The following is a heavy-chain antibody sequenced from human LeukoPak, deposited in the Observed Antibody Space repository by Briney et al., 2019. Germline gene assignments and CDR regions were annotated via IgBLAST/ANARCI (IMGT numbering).Heavy chain of an antibody. D-gene: IGHD6-19*01. J-gene: IGHJ4*02. CDR1: GFTFSTYT. V-gene: IGHV3-21*01. CDR2: ITSSSSYI. Sequence: GGSLRLSCAASGFTFSTYTMNWVRQAPGKGLEWVSSITSSSSYIYYADSVKGRFTISRDNAKNSLYLQVNSLRVEDTAVYYCARHVAAVGFDYWGQGTLVTVSS. CDR3: ARHVAAVGFDY.